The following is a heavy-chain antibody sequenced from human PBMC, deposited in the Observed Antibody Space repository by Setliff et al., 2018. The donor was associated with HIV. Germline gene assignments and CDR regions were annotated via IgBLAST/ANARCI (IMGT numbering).Heavy chain of an antibody. D-gene: IGHD3-22*01. J-gene: IGHJ5*02. Sequence: SETLSLTCAVSGYSISSGYYWGWIRQPPGKGLEWIGSIYHSGSTNYNPSLKSRVTISVDKSNNQFSLKMKSVTAADTAVYYCARDRGSDGSGDKWFDPWGQGTLVTVSS. CDR1: GYSISSGYY. CDR2: IYHSGST. CDR3: ARDRGSDGSGDKWFDP. V-gene: IGHV4-38-2*02.